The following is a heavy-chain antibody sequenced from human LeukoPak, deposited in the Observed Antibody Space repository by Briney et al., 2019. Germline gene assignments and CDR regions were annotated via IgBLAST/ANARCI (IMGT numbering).Heavy chain of an antibody. CDR1: GFTFSTYA. J-gene: IGHJ3*01. CDR2: ISGSGSDT. D-gene: IGHD3-9*01. V-gene: IGHV3-23*01. Sequence: GGSLRLSCAASGFTFSTYALSWVRQAPRKGLEWVSSISGSGSDTYYLDSVKGRFTISRDNSKNTVYLHMRSLRAEDTAVYYCAKDLPSGYDVLLAFDVWGQGTMVTVSS. CDR3: AKDLPSGYDVLLAFDV.